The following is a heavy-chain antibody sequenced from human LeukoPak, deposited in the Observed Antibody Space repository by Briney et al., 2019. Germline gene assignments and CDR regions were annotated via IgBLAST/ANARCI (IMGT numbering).Heavy chain of an antibody. CDR3: ARGILRFSPPRHPPDY. J-gene: IGHJ4*02. D-gene: IGHD3-3*01. CDR1: DDSISSRDYY. CDR2: IYHSGRT. Sequence: SETLSLTYTVSDDSISSRDYYWSWIRQPPGKGLEWIGNIYHSGRTFSNPSLKSRVTISLDRSKNQLSLKLSSVTAADTAMYYCARGILRFSPPRHPPDYWGQGTLVTVSS. V-gene: IGHV4-30-2*01.